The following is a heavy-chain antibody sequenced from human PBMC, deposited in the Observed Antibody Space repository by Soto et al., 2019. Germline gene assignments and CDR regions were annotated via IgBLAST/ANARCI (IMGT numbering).Heavy chain of an antibody. D-gene: IGHD3-3*01. Sequence: PSETLSLTCTVCGGSISSYYWSWIRQPPGKGLEWIGYIYYSGSTNYNPSLKSRVTISVDTSKNQFSLKLSSVTAADTAVYYCARGAPGGAYDFWSGYYYYYGMDVWGQGTTVTVSS. V-gene: IGHV4-59*01. CDR1: GGSISSYY. J-gene: IGHJ6*02. CDR3: ARGAPGGAYDFWSGYYYYYGMDV. CDR2: IYYSGST.